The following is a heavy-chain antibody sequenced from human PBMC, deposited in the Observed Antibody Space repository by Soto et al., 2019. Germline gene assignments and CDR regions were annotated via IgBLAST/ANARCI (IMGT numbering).Heavy chain of an antibody. J-gene: IGHJ4*02. CDR3: ARDREGDGYNFDY. V-gene: IGHV3-48*01. D-gene: IGHD5-12*01. CDR2: ISSSSNII. CDR1: GFTFSSYS. Sequence: EVQLVESGGGLVPPGGSLRLSCAASGFTFSSYSMNWVRQAPGKGLEWVSYISSSSNIIHYADSVKGRFTISRDNAKNSLYLHMNSLRAEDTAVYYCARDREGDGYNFDYWGQGTLVTVSS.